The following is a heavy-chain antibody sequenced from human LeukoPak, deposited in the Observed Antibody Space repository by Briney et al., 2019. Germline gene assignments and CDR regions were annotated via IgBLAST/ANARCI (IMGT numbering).Heavy chain of an antibody. J-gene: IGHJ4*02. Sequence: GGSLRLSCAASRFTFSSYAMSWVRQAPGKGLEWVSAISGSGNNIYYADSVKGRFTISRDNSRNTLYPQMNSLRAEDTAVYYCAKEEYGLDYWGQGTLVTVSS. CDR3: AKEEYGLDY. D-gene: IGHD6-6*01. CDR1: RFTFSSYA. CDR2: ISGSGNNI. V-gene: IGHV3-23*01.